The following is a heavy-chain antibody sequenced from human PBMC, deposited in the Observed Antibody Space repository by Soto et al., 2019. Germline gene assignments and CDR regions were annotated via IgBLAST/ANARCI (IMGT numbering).Heavy chain of an antibody. CDR3: ARGIAVAGALDYYGMDV. J-gene: IGHJ6*02. CDR2: INPNSGGT. CDR1: GYTFTGYY. V-gene: IGHV1-2*04. D-gene: IGHD6-19*01. Sequence: ASVKVSCKASGYTFTGYYMHWVRQAPGQGLEWMGWINPNSGGTNYAQKFQGWVTMTRDTSISTAYMELSRLRSDDTAVYYCARGIAVAGALDYYGMDVWGQGTTVTVSS.